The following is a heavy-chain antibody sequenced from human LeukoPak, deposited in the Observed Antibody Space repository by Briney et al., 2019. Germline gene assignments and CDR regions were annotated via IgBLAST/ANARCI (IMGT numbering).Heavy chain of an antibody. CDR2: ISGTGGRT. CDR3: ARGGSYLSAFDI. J-gene: IGHJ3*02. D-gene: IGHD1-26*01. V-gene: IGHV3-23*01. CDR1: GFTFSSQA. Sequence: GGSLRLSCAASGFTFSSQAMSWVRQAPGKGLECVSGISGTGGRTYYADSVKGRFTISRDNSKNTLYLQMNSLRAEDTAVYYCARGGSYLSAFDIWGQGTMVTVSS.